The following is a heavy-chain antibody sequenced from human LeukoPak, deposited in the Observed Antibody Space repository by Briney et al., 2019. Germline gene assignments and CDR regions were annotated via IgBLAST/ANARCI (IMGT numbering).Heavy chain of an antibody. J-gene: IGHJ4*02. D-gene: IGHD5-18*01. CDR1: GFTFSKAW. CDR2: IKATSDGGTT. CDR3: TTLPGYSYGYLQDY. Sequence: PGGSLRLSCAASGFTFSKAWMSWVRQAPGKGLEWVGHIKATSDGGTTEYGAPVKGRFTISRDDSKNTLYLQMNSLKSEDTAVYFCTTLPGYSYGYLQDYWGQGTLVTVSS. V-gene: IGHV3-15*01.